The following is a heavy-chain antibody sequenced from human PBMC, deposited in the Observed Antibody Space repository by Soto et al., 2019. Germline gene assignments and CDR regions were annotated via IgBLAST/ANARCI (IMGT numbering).Heavy chain of an antibody. Sequence: QVQLVESGGGVVQPGRSLRLSCAASGFTFSSYAMHWVRQAPGKGLEWVAVISYDGSNKYYADSVKGRFTISKDNSKDTVYQQMSILEAGVTAVYYCAKASHHDYMGYCYYGMDVWGQGTTVIV. CDR1: GFTFSSYA. CDR2: ISYDGSNK. CDR3: AKASHHDYMGYCYYGMDV. V-gene: IGHV3-30-3*01. J-gene: IGHJ6*02. D-gene: IGHD4-4*01.